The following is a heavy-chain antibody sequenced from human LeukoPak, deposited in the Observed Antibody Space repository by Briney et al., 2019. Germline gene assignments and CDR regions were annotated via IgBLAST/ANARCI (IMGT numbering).Heavy chain of an antibody. J-gene: IGHJ4*02. Sequence: PSETLSLTCTVSGGSISSYYWSWIRQPPGKGLEWIGYIYYSGSTNYNPSLRTRVTISVDTSKNQFSLELSSVPAGDTVVYYCARGGNYGDYDGYFDYWGQGTLVTVSS. CDR1: GGSISSYY. CDR3: ARGGNYGDYDGYFDY. V-gene: IGHV4-59*08. D-gene: IGHD4-17*01. CDR2: IYYSGST.